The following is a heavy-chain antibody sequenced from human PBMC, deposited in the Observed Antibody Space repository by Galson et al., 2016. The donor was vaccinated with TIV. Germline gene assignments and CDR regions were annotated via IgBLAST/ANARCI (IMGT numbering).Heavy chain of an antibody. Sequence: SLRLSCAAPGLIFSNAWMTWVRQAPGKGLEWVGRIRSHFDGGTTDYAAPVKGRFIISRDDYKQTLYLQMTSLKTEDTGVYYCGRGAYGGFLGSGAFDIWGQGTLVTVSS. CDR3: GRGAYGGFLGSGAFDI. J-gene: IGHJ3*02. CDR1: GLIFSNAW. D-gene: IGHD4-23*01. CDR2: IRSHFDGGTT. V-gene: IGHV3-15*01.